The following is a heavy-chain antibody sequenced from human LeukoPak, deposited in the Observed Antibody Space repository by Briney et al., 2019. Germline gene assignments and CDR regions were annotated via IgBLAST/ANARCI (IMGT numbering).Heavy chain of an antibody. CDR2: IFYDGITT. Sequence: GRSLRLSCAASGLTFRTYGMHSVRQAPGKGLEWVAAIFYDGITTKYADSVKGRFTISRDNSKNTLYLQMNRLSAEDTAVYYCATDGPPEEVVSATFDYWGQGTLVTVSS. CDR3: ATDGPPEEVVSATFDY. D-gene: IGHD2-15*01. J-gene: IGHJ4*02. V-gene: IGHV3-33*03. CDR1: GLTFRTYG.